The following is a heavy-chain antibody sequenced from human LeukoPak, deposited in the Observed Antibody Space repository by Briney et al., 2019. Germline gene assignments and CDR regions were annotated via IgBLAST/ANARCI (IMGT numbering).Heavy chain of an antibody. D-gene: IGHD3-3*01. V-gene: IGHV3-7*01. J-gene: IGHJ5*02. CDR1: GFTFSYYW. CDR3: ARDAYDDASES. CDR2: LRPAGRDK. Sequence: GGSLRLSCAASGFTFSYYWMTWVRQAPGKGLEWVANLRPAGRDKYYADSVKGRFTISRDNAKNSLYLQMNGLRADDTAIYYCARDAYDDASESWGQGTLVTVSS.